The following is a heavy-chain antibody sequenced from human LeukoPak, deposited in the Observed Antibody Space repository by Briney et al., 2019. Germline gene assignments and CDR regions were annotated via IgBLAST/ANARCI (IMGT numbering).Heavy chain of an antibody. CDR1: GFTFSSYA. V-gene: IGHV3-23*01. Sequence: GRSLRLSCAASGFTFSSYAMSWVRQAPGKGLEWVSAISGSGGSTYYADSVKGRFTISRDNSKNTLYLQMNSLRAEDTAVYYCAKGIQRGSGSYYTNPAFDIWGQGTMVTVSS. J-gene: IGHJ3*02. CDR3: AKGIQRGSGSYYTNPAFDI. CDR2: ISGSGGST. D-gene: IGHD3-10*01.